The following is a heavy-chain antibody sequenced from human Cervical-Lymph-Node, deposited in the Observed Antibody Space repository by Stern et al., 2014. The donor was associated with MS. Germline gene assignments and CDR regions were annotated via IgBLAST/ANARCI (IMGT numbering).Heavy chain of an antibody. D-gene: IGHD1-14*01. CDR3: ARQTTAWASDV. V-gene: IGHV5-51*01. J-gene: IGHJ4*02. CDR1: GFKFSIYW. CDR2: IYPGDSET. Sequence: EEQLVESGAELIRPGESLKISCKGSGFKFSIYWIAWVRQMPGKGLEWMGIIYPGDSETRYSTYFQGQVTMSADKSTSTAYLQWSSLNASDTAMYFCARQTTAWASDVWGQGTLVTVSS.